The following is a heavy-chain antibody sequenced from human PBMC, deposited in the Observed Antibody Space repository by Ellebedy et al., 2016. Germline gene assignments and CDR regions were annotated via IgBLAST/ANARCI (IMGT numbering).Heavy chain of an antibody. D-gene: IGHD2-21*01. CDR3: AKGYFSRAYCGGDCYLDDPFDV. CDR2: IRVGGGGT. V-gene: IGHV3-23*01. Sequence: GGSLRLSXAASGFTLSSYAMSWVRQAPGKGLEWVSAIRVGGGGTFYADSVKGRFIISRDISKNSLFLQMDSLRAEDTAVYYCAKGYFSRAYCGGDCYLDDPFDVWGQGTVVTVSS. J-gene: IGHJ3*01. CDR1: GFTLSSYA.